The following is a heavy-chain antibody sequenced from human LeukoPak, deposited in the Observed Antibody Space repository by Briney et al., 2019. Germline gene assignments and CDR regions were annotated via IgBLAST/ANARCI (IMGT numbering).Heavy chain of an antibody. CDR2: ISSSSSYI. CDR1: GFTFSDYY. Sequence: GGSLRLSCAASGFTFSDYYMSWIRQAPGKGLEWVSSISSSSSYIYYADSVKGRFTISRDNAKNSLYLQMNSLRAEDTAVYYCARDLYFGIAVAGTPDYWGQGTLVTVSS. V-gene: IGHV3-11*06. CDR3: ARDLYFGIAVAGTPDY. D-gene: IGHD6-19*01. J-gene: IGHJ4*02.